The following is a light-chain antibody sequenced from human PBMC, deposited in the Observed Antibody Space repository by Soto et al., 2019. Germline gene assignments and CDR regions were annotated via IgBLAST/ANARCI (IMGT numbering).Light chain of an antibody. CDR1: QSISSY. CDR2: AAS. Sequence: IQLPQSPSSLSASVGASVTITCLASQSISSYLNWYQQKPGKVPKLLIYAASTLQSGVPSRFSGSGSGTDFTLTISSLQPDDFATYYCQHYNSYSITFGGGTKVDIK. CDR3: QHYNSYSIT. J-gene: IGKJ4*01. V-gene: IGKV1-27*01.